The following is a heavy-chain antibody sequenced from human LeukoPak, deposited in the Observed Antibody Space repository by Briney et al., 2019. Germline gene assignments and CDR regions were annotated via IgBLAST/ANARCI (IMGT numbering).Heavy chain of an antibody. CDR3: ARVRITIFGVVQGNYFDY. V-gene: IGHV4-34*01. J-gene: IGHJ4*02. CDR2: INHSGST. D-gene: IGHD3-3*01. Sequence: PSETLSLTCAVYGGSFSGYYWSWIRQPPGKGLEWIGEINHSGSTNYNPSVKSRVTISVDTSKNQLSLKLSSVTAADTAVYYCARVRITIFGVVQGNYFDYWGQGTLVTVSS. CDR1: GGSFSGYY.